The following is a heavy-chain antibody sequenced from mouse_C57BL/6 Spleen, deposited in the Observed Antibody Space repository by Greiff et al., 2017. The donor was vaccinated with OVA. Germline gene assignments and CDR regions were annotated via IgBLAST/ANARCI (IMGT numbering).Heavy chain of an antibody. V-gene: IGHV3-6*01. Sequence: VQLKESGPGLVKPSRSLSLTCSVTGYSITSGYYWNWIRQFPGNKLEWMGYISYDGSNNYNPSLKNRISITRDTSKNQFFLKLNSVTTEDTATYYCAREGGLRRFDYWGQGTTLTVSS. CDR2: ISYDGSN. D-gene: IGHD2-4*01. CDR3: AREGGLRRFDY. CDR1: GYSITSGYY. J-gene: IGHJ2*01.